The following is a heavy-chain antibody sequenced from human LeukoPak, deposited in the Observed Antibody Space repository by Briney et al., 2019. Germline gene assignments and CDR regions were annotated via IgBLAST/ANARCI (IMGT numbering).Heavy chain of an antibody. V-gene: IGHV1-8*01. Sequence: ASVRVSCKGSGYTFTIYDINWGRQAPGQGGEWMGWMNPNSGNTGYAQKFQGRVTMTRNTSISTAYMELSSLRSEDTAVYYCARGHRTLGRPYYYSGMDVWGQGTTVTVSS. D-gene: IGHD3/OR15-3a*01. CDR2: MNPNSGNT. CDR3: ARGHRTLGRPYYYSGMDV. J-gene: IGHJ6*02. CDR1: GYTFTIYD.